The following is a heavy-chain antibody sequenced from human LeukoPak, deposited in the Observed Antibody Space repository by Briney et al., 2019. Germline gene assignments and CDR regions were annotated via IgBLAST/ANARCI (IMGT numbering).Heavy chain of an antibody. J-gene: IGHJ2*01. CDR2: ISYDGNYK. V-gene: IGHV3-30*18. D-gene: IGHD1-26*01. CDR1: GFTFSSFV. Sequence: GGSLRLSCAASGFTFSSFVMHWVRQAPGKGLEWVAVISYDGNYKYYADSVKGRFTISRDISKNTLYLQMNSLRAEDTAVYYCAKGTYSGSYWYFDLWGRGTLVTVSS. CDR3: AKGTYSGSYWYFDL.